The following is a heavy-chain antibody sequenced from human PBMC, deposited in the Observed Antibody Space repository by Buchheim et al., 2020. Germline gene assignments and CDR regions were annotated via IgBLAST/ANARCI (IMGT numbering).Heavy chain of an antibody. D-gene: IGHD3-10*01. CDR1: GFTFTSYG. J-gene: IGHJ4*02. CDR2: ISYDGNTE. Sequence: QVQLVESGGGVVQPGRSLRLSCAASGFTFTSYGMHWVRQTPGKGLEWVTFISYDGNTEYYADSVKGRFTISRDNSKYTVYLQMNGLRAEDTAVYYCAKDPLSTYYSYFNYWGQGTL. CDR3: AKDPLSTYYSYFNY. V-gene: IGHV3-30*18.